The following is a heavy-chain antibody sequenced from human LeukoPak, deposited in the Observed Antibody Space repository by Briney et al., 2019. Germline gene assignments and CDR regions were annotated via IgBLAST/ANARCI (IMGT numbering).Heavy chain of an antibody. V-gene: IGHV4-59*08. CDR2: IYYSGST. J-gene: IGHJ5*02. D-gene: IGHD3-9*01. CDR1: GGSSSSCY. CDR3: ARHGSYYDILTGYLQGVYNWFDP. Sequence: SETLSLTCTVSGGSSSSCYWSWIRQPPGKGLEWIGYIYYSGSTNYNPSLKSRVTISVDTSKNQFSLKLSSVTAADTAVYYCARHGSYYDILTGYLQGVYNWFDPWGQGTLVTVSS.